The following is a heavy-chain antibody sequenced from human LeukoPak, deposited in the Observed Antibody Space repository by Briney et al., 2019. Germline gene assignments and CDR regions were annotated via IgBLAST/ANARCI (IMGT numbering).Heavy chain of an antibody. D-gene: IGHD3-22*01. J-gene: IGHJ3*02. CDR2: IYPGDSDT. CDR1: GYSFSNYW. CDR3: ARQRDDSSGYYSDAFDI. V-gene: IGHV5-51*01. Sequence: GESLKISCKGSGYSFSNYWIAWVRQMPGKGLEWMGIIYPGDSDTRYSPSFQGQVTISADKSISTAYLQWSSLKASDTAMYYCARQRDDSSGYYSDAFDIWGQGTMVTVSS.